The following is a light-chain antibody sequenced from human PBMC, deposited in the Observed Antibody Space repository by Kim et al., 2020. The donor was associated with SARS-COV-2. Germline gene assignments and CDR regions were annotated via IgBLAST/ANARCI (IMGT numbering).Light chain of an antibody. CDR1: SSNIGNNY. V-gene: IGLV1-51*01. CDR3: GTWDSSLTAVL. CDR2: DNN. J-gene: IGLJ2*01. Sequence: GQKVILSCSGSSSNIGNNYVSWYQHLPGTAPKLLIYDNNKRPSGIPDRFSGSKSGTSATLGITGLQTGDEADYYCGTWDSSLTAVLFGGGTQLTVL.